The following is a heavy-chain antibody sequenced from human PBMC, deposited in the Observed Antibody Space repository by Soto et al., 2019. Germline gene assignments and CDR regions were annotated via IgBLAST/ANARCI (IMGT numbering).Heavy chain of an antibody. J-gene: IGHJ4*02. D-gene: IGHD5-12*01. V-gene: IGHV4-4*02. Sequence: KQSQTLSLTCAVSSGSISSSNWWSWVRQPPGKGLEWIGEIYHSGSTNYNPSLKSRVTISVDKSKNQFSLKLSSVTAADTAVYYCARGTTGVLRFLDYWGQGTLVTVSS. CDR3: ARGTTGVLRFLDY. CDR2: IYHSGST. CDR1: SGSISSSNW.